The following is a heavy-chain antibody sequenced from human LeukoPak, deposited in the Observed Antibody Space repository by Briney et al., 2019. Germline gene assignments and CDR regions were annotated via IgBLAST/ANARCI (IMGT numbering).Heavy chain of an antibody. J-gene: IGHJ3*02. CDR2: INNDGSST. V-gene: IGHV3-74*01. CDR3: ARDRYDISNYYYEGDAFDI. Sequence: QAGGSLRLSCAASGFTFSSYWMHWVRQAPGKGLVWVSRINNDGSSTTYADSVMGRFTISRDNAKSTLYLQMNSLRAEDTAVYYCARDRYDISNYYYEGDAFDIWGQGTMVTVSS. CDR1: GFTFSSYW. D-gene: IGHD3-22*01.